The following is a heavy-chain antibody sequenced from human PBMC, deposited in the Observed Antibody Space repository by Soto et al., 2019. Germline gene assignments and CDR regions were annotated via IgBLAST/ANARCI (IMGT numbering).Heavy chain of an antibody. CDR3: AKRAIPAVYEYYFDS. Sequence: GGSLRLSCAASGFTFSNYAMTWVRQAPGKGLEWVSAISGSAYNTYYADSVKGRFTISRDNSKNTLFLQMNSLRAEDTAIYYCAKRAIPAVYEYYFDSWGQGTLVTVSS. CDR2: ISGSAYNT. J-gene: IGHJ4*02. V-gene: IGHV3-23*01. CDR1: GFTFSNYA. D-gene: IGHD2-2*01.